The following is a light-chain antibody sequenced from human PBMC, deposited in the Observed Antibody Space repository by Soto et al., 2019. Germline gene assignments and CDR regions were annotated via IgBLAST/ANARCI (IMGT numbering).Light chain of an antibody. CDR1: QTISYN. Sequence: EIVMTQSPVTLSLSPGERATLSCRASQTISYNLAGYQQKPGQAPRLLIYGASTRATGIPARFSGSGSGTEYTLTISSLQSEDFAVYYCQQYNYWPPVTFGGGTRVEIK. J-gene: IGKJ4*01. CDR3: QQYNYWPPVT. V-gene: IGKV3-15*01. CDR2: GAS.